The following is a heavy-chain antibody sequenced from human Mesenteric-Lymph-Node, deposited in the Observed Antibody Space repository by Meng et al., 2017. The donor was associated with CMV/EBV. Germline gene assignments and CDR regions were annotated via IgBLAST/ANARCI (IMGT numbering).Heavy chain of an antibody. CDR1: GFTFSSYG. J-gene: IGHJ4*02. V-gene: IGHV3-30*18. CDR3: VKETYHESSPYGDY. CDR2: ISYDGDNK. Sequence: ASGFTFSSYGMHWVRQAPGKGLEWVAVISYDGDNKYYADSVKGRFTISRDNSKKTLYLQMNSLRAEDTAVYYCVKETYHESSPYGDYWGQGTLVTVSS. D-gene: IGHD3-22*01.